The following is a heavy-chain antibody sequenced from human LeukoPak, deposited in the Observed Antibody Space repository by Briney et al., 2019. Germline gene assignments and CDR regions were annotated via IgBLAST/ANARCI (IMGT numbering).Heavy chain of an antibody. CDR2: ISSSSSYI. J-gene: IGHJ4*02. CDR3: ARDLGIAARPDY. Sequence: GGSLRLSCAASGFTFSSYSMNWVRQAPGKGLEWVSSISSSSSYIYYAVSVKGRFTISRDNAKNSLYLKMNSLRAEDTAVYYCARDLGIAARPDYWGQGTLVTVSS. CDR1: GFTFSSYS. D-gene: IGHD6-6*01. V-gene: IGHV3-21*01.